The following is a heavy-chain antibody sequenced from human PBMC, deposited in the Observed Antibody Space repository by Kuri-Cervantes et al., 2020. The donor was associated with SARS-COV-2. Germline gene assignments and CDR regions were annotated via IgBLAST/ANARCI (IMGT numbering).Heavy chain of an antibody. J-gene: IGHJ4*02. CDR2: ISGSGGST. Sequence: ETLSLTCAASGFTFSSYAMHWVRQAPGKGLEWVSAISGSGGSTYYADSVKGRFTISRDNSKNTLYLQMNSLRVEDTAVYYCAKDPRSSSWYVFDYWGQGTLVTVSS. D-gene: IGHD6-13*01. CDR3: AKDPRSSSWYVFDY. V-gene: IGHV3-23*01. CDR1: GFTFSSYA.